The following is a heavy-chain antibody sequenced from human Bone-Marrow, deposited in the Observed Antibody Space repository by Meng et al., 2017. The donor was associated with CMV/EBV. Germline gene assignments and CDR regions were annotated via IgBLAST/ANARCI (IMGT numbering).Heavy chain of an antibody. J-gene: IGHJ1*01. D-gene: IGHD3-22*01. CDR2: MNPNSGNT. Sequence: FTSYDINWVRQATGQGLEWMRWMNPNSGNTGYAQKFQGRVNMTRDTSISTAYMELGSLRSEDTAVYYCARGRYYYDSSGYYYLEYFQHWGQGTLVTVSS. CDR1: FTSYD. V-gene: IGHV1-8*01. CDR3: ARGRYYYDSSGYYYLEYFQH.